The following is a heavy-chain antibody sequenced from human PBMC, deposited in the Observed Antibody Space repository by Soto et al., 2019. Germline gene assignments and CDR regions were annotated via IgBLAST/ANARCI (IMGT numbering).Heavy chain of an antibody. V-gene: IGHV3-33*01. CDR2: IWYDGSNK. CDR1: GFTFSSYG. Sequence: GGSLRLSCAASGFTFSSYGMHWVRQAPGKGLEWVAVIWYDGSNKYYADSVKGQFTISRDNSKNTLYLQMNSLRAEDTAVYYCARTLRPHSIPDYYDSSGLRLGESQDAFDIWGQGTMVTVSS. CDR3: ARTLRPHSIPDYYDSSGLRLGESQDAFDI. D-gene: IGHD3-22*01. J-gene: IGHJ3*02.